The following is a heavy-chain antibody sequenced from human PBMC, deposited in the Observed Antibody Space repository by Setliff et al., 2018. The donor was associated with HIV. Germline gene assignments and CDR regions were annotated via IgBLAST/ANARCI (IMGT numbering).Heavy chain of an antibody. CDR2: ISYSGSAI. CDR1: GSTFSSYA. CDR3: ARDRVVGATLDPLDL. D-gene: IGHD1-26*01. Sequence: GGSLRLSCAASGSTFSSYAMNWVRQAPGKGLEWVAYISYSGSAIHYADSVKGRFTISRDNAKNSLYLQMNSLRAEDTAVYYCARDRVVGATLDPLDLWGQGTMVTVSS. J-gene: IGHJ3*01. V-gene: IGHV3-48*03.